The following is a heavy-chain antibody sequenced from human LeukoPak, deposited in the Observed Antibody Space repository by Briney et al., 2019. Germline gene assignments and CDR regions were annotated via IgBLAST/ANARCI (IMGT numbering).Heavy chain of an antibody. CDR2: ISDIGSI. V-gene: IGHV4-59*12. Sequence: SETLSLTCTVSGGSISSYYWSWIRQPPGKGLEWIAYISDIGSINYNPPLKSRVTMSLDTSKNQFSLKLSSVTAADTAVYYCARDDYYDSSGYYADAFDIWGQGTMVTVSS. D-gene: IGHD3-22*01. CDR3: ARDDYYDSSGYYADAFDI. J-gene: IGHJ3*02. CDR1: GGSISSYY.